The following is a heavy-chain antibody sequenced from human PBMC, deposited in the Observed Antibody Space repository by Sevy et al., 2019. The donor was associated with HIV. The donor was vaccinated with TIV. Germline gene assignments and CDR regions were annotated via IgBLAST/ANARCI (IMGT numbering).Heavy chain of an antibody. J-gene: IGHJ6*02. CDR2: ISRDGGST. CDR3: AKDRRGSYYYDSSGYSRAYYYYGMDV. V-gene: IGHV3-43D*03. CDR1: GFNLDDYA. D-gene: IGHD3-22*01. Sequence: GGSLRLSCAASGFNLDDYAMHWVRQAPGKGLEWVSLISRDGGSTYYAYSVKGRLTISRDNSKNSLYLQMNSLRAEDTALYYCAKDRRGSYYYDSSGYSRAYYYYGMDVWGQGTTVTVSS.